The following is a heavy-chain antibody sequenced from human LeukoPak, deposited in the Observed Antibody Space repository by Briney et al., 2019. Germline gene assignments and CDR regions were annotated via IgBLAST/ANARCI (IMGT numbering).Heavy chain of an antibody. J-gene: IGHJ4*02. CDR1: SGSFSGYY. CDR3: ARVGYHYYDSTGYSNFDY. V-gene: IGHV4-34*01. Sequence: SETLSLTCAVYSGSFSGYYWNWIRQPPGKGLEWIGEINHSGSTNYNPSLKSRVTISVDTSKNQFSLKLSSVTAADTAVYYCARVGYHYYDSTGYSNFDYWGQGTLVTVSS. CDR2: INHSGST. D-gene: IGHD3-22*01.